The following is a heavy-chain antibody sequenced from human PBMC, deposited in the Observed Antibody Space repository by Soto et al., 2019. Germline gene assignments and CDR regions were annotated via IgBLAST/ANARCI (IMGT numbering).Heavy chain of an antibody. CDR2: IIPIFGTA. D-gene: IGHD3-22*01. Sequence: SVKVSCKASGGTFSSYAISWVRQAPGQGLEWMGGIIPIFGTANYAQKFQGRVTITADESTSTAYMELSSLRSEDTAVYYCASSGYYDSSGYYYFDYWGQGTLVTVSS. V-gene: IGHV1-69*13. J-gene: IGHJ4*02. CDR3: ASSGYYDSSGYYYFDY. CDR1: GGTFSSYA.